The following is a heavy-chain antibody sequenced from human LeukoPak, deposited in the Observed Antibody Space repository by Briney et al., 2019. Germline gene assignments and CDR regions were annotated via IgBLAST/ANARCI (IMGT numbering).Heavy chain of an antibody. J-gene: IGHJ5*02. CDR2: IYYSGST. CDR3: ARHLLWFGELRRILNWFDP. Sequence: SETLSLTCTVSGGSISSSSYYWGWIRQPPGKGLEWIGSIYYSGSTYYNPSLKSRVTISVDTSKNRFSLKLSSVTAADTAVYYCARHLLWFGELRRILNWFDPWGQGTLVTVSS. V-gene: IGHV4-39*01. D-gene: IGHD3-10*01. CDR1: GGSISSSSYY.